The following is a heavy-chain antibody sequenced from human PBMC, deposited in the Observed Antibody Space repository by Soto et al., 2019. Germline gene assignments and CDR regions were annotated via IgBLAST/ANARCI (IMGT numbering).Heavy chain of an antibody. CDR3: AKYVVVGATLGLVAYCYSSCMDV. V-gene: IGHV3-30*18. CDR2: ISYDGSNK. Sequence: PGVSLRLSWAASGLTFRSYCMHWVRQAPGKGLEWVAVISYDGSNKYYADSVKGRFTISRDNSKNTLYLQMNSLRAEDTAVYYCAKYVVVGATLGLVAYCYSSCMDVWGQGTTVTVSS. CDR1: GLTFRSYC. J-gene: IGHJ6*02. D-gene: IGHD1-26*01.